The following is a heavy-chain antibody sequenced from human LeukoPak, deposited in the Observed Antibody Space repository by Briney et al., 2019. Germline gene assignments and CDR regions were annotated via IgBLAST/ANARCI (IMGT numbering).Heavy chain of an antibody. CDR3: ARLGWNPTDWFDP. V-gene: IGHV4-59*08. J-gene: IGHJ5*02. CDR2: IDYTGTT. CDR1: GGSIRSYY. Sequence: PSETLSLTCTVSGGSIRSYYWSWIRQPPGKGLEWIGYIDYTGTTNYNPSLKSRVTISVDTSKNQFSLKLSSVTAADTAVYYCARLGWNPTDWFDPWGQGTLVTVSS. D-gene: IGHD1-1*01.